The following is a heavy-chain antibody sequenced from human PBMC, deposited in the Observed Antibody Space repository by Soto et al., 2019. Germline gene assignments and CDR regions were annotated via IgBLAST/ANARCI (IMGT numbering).Heavy chain of an antibody. D-gene: IGHD2-8*02. J-gene: IGHJ4*02. CDR1: GFTFSSYG. CDR2: ISYDGSNK. CDR3: AKARDIILVLTATGYDY. V-gene: IGHV3-30*18. Sequence: VQLVESGGGVVQPRRSLRLSCAVSGFTFSSYGMHWVHQAPGKGLEWVAVISYDGSNKYYADSVKGRFTISRDNSKNTLYLQMNSLRAEDTAVYYCAKARDIILVLTATGYDYWGQGTLVTVSS.